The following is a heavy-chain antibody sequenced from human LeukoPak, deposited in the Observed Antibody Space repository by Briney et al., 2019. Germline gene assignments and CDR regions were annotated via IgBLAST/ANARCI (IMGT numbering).Heavy chain of an antibody. CDR2: MNPNSGNT. CDR3: ARIGLRGVIISRPLDY. J-gene: IGHJ4*02. V-gene: IGHV1-8*02. Sequence: ASVKVSCKASGYTFTSYYMHWVRQAPGQGLEWMGWMNPNSGNTGYAQKFQGRVTMTRNTSISTAYMELSSLRSEDTAVYYCARIGLRGVIISRPLDYWGQGTLVTVSS. CDR1: GYTFTSYY. D-gene: IGHD3-16*02.